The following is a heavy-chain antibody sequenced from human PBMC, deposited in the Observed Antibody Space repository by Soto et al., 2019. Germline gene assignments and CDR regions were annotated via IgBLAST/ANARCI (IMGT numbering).Heavy chain of an antibody. D-gene: IGHD2-15*01. CDR1: GGSISSYY. CDR2: IYYSGST. V-gene: IGHV4-59*01. J-gene: IGHJ4*02. Sequence: PSETLSLTCTVSGGSISSYYWSWIRQPPGKGLEWIGYIYYSGSTNYNPSLKSRVTISVDTSKNQFSLKLSSVTAADTAVYYCARGYCNGGSCYSRTFDYWGQGNLVTVSS. CDR3: ARGYCNGGSCYSRTFDY.